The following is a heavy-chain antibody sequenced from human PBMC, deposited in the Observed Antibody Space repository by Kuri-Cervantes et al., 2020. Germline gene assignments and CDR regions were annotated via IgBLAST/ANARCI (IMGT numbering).Heavy chain of an antibody. Sequence: SVKVSCKASGGTFSSYAISWVRQAPGQGLEWMGGIIPIFGTANYAQKFQDRVTITADESTSTAYMELSSLRSEDTAVYYCARDDMVTPQAAAFDIWGQGTMVTVSS. V-gene: IGHV1-69*13. CDR2: IIPIFGTA. CDR3: ARDDMVTPQAAAFDI. CDR1: GGTFSSYA. D-gene: IGHD5-18*01. J-gene: IGHJ3*02.